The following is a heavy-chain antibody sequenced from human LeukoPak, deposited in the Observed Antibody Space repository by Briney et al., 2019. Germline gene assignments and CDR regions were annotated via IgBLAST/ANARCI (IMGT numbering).Heavy chain of an antibody. Sequence: SQTLSLTCAISGDSVSRNSAAWNWIRQSPSRGLEWLGRTYYKSTWYYGYAVSMKSRITINPDTSKNHFSLQLNSVTPEDTAVYYCARGWGRGSNAFDIWGQGTTVTVSS. CDR2: TYYKSTWYY. CDR1: GDSVSRNSAA. D-gene: IGHD3-16*01. J-gene: IGHJ3*02. CDR3: ARGWGRGSNAFDI. V-gene: IGHV6-1*01.